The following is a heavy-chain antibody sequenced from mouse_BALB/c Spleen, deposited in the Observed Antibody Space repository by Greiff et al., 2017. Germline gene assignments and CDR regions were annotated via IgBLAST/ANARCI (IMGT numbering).Heavy chain of an antibody. J-gene: IGHJ3*01. Sequence: EVQLVESGGDLVKPGGSLKLSCAASGFTFSSYGMSWVRQTPDKRLEWVATISSGGSYTYYPDRVKGRFAIYRDNAKNTLYLQMSSLKSEDTAMYYCARYYDSNYYPFAYWGQGTLVTVSA. CDR2: ISSGGSYT. V-gene: IGHV5-6*01. CDR1: GFTFSSYG. D-gene: IGHD2-5*01. CDR3: ARYYDSNYYPFAY.